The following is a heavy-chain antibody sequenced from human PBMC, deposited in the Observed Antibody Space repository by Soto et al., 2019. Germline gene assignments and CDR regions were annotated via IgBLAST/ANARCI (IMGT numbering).Heavy chain of an antibody. CDR2: ISGSGGST. V-gene: IGHV3-23*01. D-gene: IGHD3-22*01. CDR1: GFTFSSYA. Sequence: EVQLLESRGGLVQPGGSLRLSCAASGFTFSSYAMSWVRQAPGKGLEWVSAISGSGGSTYYADSVKGRFTISRDNSKNTLYLQMNSLRAEDTAVYYCAIQDRIVVVTNDYWGQGTLVTVSS. CDR3: AIQDRIVVVTNDY. J-gene: IGHJ4*02.